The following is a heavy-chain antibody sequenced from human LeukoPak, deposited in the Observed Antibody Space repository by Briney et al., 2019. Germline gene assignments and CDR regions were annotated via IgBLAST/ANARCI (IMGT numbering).Heavy chain of an antibody. J-gene: IGHJ6*02. V-gene: IGHV1-3*01. CDR3: ARFRVHSYYYYGMDV. CDR1: GYTFTSYA. CDR2: INAGNGNT. D-gene: IGHD1-1*01. Sequence: ASVKVSCKASGYTFTSYAMHWVRQAPGQRLEWMGWINAGNGNTKYSQKFQGRVTITRDTSASTAYMELSSLRSEDTAVYYCARFRVHSYYYYGMDVWGQGTTVTVSS.